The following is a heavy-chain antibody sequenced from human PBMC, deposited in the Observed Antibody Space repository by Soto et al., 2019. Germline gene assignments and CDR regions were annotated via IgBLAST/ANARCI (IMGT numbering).Heavy chain of an antibody. CDR1: EGTISNSNW. CDR2: IYHSGST. J-gene: IGHJ3*02. Sequence: PLEPLSLPCTVSEGTISNSNWWRIVRQSTGKGLEWIGEIYHSGSTNYNPSLKSRVTISVDKSKNQFSLKLSSLTAADTAVYFCARVPADSSGYWGAFDIWRQGTMVTVSS. CDR3: ARVPADSSGYWGAFDI. V-gene: IGHV4-4*02. D-gene: IGHD3-22*01.